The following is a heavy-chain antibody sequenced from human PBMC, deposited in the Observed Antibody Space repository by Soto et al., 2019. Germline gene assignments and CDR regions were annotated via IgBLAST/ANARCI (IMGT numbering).Heavy chain of an antibody. V-gene: IGHV3-7*01. CDR1: GFTFSSYW. CDR2: IKQDGSEK. J-gene: IGHJ4*02. D-gene: IGHD3-9*01. CDR3: ARDATPPITIDILTCYSS. Sequence: GGSLRLSCAASGFTFSSYWMSWVRQAPGKGLEWVANIKQDGSEKYYVDSVKGRFTISRDNAKNSLYLQMNSLRAEDTAVYYCARDATPPITIDILTCYSSWGQGTLVTVSS.